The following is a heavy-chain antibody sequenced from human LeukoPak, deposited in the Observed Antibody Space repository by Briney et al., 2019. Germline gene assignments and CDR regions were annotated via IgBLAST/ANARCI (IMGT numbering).Heavy chain of an antibody. CDR2: IYHSGST. CDR1: GGSISSGGYY. CDR3: ARDLPYSSSWDGGGY. J-gene: IGHJ4*02. Sequence: SQTLSLTCTVSGGSISSGGYYWSWIRQPPGKGLEWIGYIYHSGSTYYNPSLKSRVTISVDRSKNQFSLKLSSVTAADTAVYYCARDLPYSSSWDGGGYWGQGTLVTVSS. V-gene: IGHV4-30-2*01. D-gene: IGHD6-13*01.